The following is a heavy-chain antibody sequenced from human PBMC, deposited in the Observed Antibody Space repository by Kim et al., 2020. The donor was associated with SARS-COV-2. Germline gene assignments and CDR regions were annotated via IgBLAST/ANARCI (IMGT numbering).Heavy chain of an antibody. V-gene: IGHV1-69*13. CDR2: IIPIFGTA. CDR1: GGTFSSYA. Sequence: SVKVSCKASGGTFSSYAISWVRQAPGQGLEWMGGIIPIFGTANYAQKFQGRVTITADESTSTAYMELSSLRSEDTAVYYCARVGGYTNTVGYFDYWGQGTLVTVSS. D-gene: IGHD5-12*01. J-gene: IGHJ4*02. CDR3: ARVGGYTNTVGYFDY.